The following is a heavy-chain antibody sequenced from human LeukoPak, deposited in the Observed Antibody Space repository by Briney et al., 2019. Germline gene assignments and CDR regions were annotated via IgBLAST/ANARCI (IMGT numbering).Heavy chain of an antibody. CDR3: ARGSVVYSSSVPN. Sequence: PSETLSLTCTVSGGSISSGGYYWSWIRQHPGKGLEWIGYIYYSGSTYYNPSLKSRVTISVDTSKNQFSLKLSSVTAADTAVYYCARGSVVYSSSVPNWGQGTLVTVSS. V-gene: IGHV4-31*03. CDR2: IYYSGST. J-gene: IGHJ4*02. D-gene: IGHD6-6*01. CDR1: GGSISSGGYY.